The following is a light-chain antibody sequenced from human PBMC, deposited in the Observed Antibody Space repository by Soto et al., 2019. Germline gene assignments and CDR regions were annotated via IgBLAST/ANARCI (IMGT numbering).Light chain of an antibody. CDR3: QVWDSSTSYV. CDR1: NIGSKN. Sequence: SYELTQPLSVSVALGQTARITCGGNNIGSKNVHWFQQEPGQAPVLVSYRDSNRPSGIPERFSGSNSRNTATLTISRAQAGDEADYYCQVWDSSTSYVFGTGTKVTVL. V-gene: IGLV3-9*01. J-gene: IGLJ1*01. CDR2: RDS.